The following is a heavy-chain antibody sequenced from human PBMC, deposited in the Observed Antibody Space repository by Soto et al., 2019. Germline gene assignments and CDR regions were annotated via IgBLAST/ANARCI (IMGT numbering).Heavy chain of an antibody. D-gene: IGHD1-1*01. Sequence: GPGTSLHSETLSLTCTVSGASNSGFYWSWIRKSSGKGLEWIGRIYATVTTDYNPSLKSRVMMSVDTSKKQFSLKLRSVTAADTVVYYCVRDGTKTLRDWFDPWGQGISVTVSS. CDR2: IYATVTT. CDR3: VRDGTKTLRDWFDP. V-gene: IGHV4-4*07. CDR1: GASNSGFY. J-gene: IGHJ5*02.